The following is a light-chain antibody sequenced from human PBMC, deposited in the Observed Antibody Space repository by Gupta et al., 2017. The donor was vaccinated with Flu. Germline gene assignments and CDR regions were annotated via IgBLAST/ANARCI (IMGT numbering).Light chain of an antibody. Sequence: SYELTQPPSASVSPGQTAMITCSGDALPKQYAYWYQQKPGQTPVLVICKDSERPSGIPERFSGSSSGTTVTLTICGVQAEDEADYYCQSADSSGTYPVVFGGGTKLTVL. CDR2: KDS. CDR1: ALPKQY. J-gene: IGLJ2*01. V-gene: IGLV3-25*02. CDR3: QSADSSGTYPVV.